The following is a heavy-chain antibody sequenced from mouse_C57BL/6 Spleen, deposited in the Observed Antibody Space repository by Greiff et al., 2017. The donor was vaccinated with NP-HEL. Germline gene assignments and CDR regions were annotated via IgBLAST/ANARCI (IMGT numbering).Heavy chain of an antibody. CDR1: GYTFTSYW. J-gene: IGHJ1*03. D-gene: IGHD1-1*01. CDR2: IDPNSGGT. Sequence: QVQLQQPGAELVKPGASVKLSCKASGYTFTSYWMHWVKQRPGRGLEWIGRIDPNSGGTKYNEKFKSKATLTVDKPSSTAYLQRSSLTSEDSAVYYCARSLYGSSYGGYFDVWGTGTTVTVSS. V-gene: IGHV1-72*01. CDR3: ARSLYGSSYGGYFDV.